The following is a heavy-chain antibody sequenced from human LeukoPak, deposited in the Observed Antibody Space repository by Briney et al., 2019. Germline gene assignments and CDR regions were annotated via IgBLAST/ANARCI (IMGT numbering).Heavy chain of an antibody. V-gene: IGHV3-53*01. CDR2: IYSGGST. Sequence: GGSLRLSCAASGFTVSSNYMSWVRQAPGKGLEWVSVIYSGGSTYYADSVKGRFTISRDNSKNTLYLQMNSLRAEDTAVYYCASSHDGLVGAPIDYWGQGTLVTVSS. J-gene: IGHJ4*02. D-gene: IGHD1-26*01. CDR3: ASSHDGLVGAPIDY. CDR1: GFTVSSNY.